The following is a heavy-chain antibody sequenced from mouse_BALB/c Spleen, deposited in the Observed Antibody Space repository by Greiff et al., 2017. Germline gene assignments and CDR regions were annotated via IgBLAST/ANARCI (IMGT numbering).Heavy chain of an antibody. Sequence: QVQLQQSGPELVKPGASVRISCKASGYTFTSYYIHWVKQRPGQGLEWIGWIYPGNVNTKYNEKFKGKATLTADKSSSTAYMQLSSLTSEDSAVYFCARSRPVRAMDYWGQGTSVTVSS. CDR1: GYTFTSYY. CDR2: IYPGNVNT. V-gene: IGHV1S56*01. CDR3: ARSRPVRAMDY. J-gene: IGHJ4*01.